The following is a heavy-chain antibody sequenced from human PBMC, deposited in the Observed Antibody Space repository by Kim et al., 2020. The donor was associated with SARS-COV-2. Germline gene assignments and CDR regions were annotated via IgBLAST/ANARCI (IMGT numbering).Heavy chain of an antibody. Sequence: GGSLRLPCAASGFSFSSYGIHWVRQAPGKGLEWVAVISDDGRDKYYADSVKGRFTISRDNSENTLFLEMNSLRLEDTAVYYCAKTYYPYCSGGSCYLHGVDVWGQGTAVTVSS. CDR2: ISDDGRDK. CDR3: AKTYYPYCSGGSCYLHGVDV. V-gene: IGHV3-30*18. D-gene: IGHD2-15*01. CDR1: GFSFSSYG. J-gene: IGHJ6*02.